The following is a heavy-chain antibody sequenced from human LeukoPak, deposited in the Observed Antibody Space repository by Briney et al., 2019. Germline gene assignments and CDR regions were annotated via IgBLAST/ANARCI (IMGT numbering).Heavy chain of an antibody. CDR2: IYHSGNT. Sequence: SETLSLTCTVSGYSISTSYYWGWIRQPPGKGLEWIGSIYHSGNTYYNPSLKSRVIISVDTSKNQFSLKLNSVTAADTAVYYCARAGYGDSDFDYWGQGTLVTVSS. CDR3: ARAGYGDSDFDY. V-gene: IGHV4-38-2*02. J-gene: IGHJ4*02. D-gene: IGHD4-17*01. CDR1: GYSISTSYY.